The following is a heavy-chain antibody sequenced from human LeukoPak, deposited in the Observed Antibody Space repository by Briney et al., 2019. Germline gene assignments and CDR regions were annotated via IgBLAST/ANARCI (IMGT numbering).Heavy chain of an antibody. CDR3: ARDRGPEWWGSFDC. J-gene: IGHJ4*02. D-gene: IGHD3-16*01. CDR2: INSNSGGT. CDR1: GYTFTGYY. Sequence: ASVKVSCKASGYTFTGYYIHWVRLAPGQGLHWMGWINSNSGGTNYAQKFQGRVTMTRDTSISTAYMDLSSLISDDTAVYYCARDRGPEWWGSFDCWGQGTLVTVSS. V-gene: IGHV1-2*02.